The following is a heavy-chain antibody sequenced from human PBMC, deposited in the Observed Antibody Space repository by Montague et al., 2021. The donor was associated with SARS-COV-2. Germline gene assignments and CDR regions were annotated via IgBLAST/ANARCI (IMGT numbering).Heavy chain of an antibody. CDR1: GFSLTTNGVG. CDR3: AQRPPYDCAELFHH. V-gene: IGHV2-5*02. Sequence: PALVKPTQTLTLTCSFSGFSLTTNGVGVAWIRQRPGKALEWLALVFWDDDQRYSPSLNKRLTITKDNSKNQVVLTMSNMDPVDTATYFCAQRPPYDCAELFHHWGPGTLVTVAS. J-gene: IGHJ1*01. D-gene: IGHD2-21*02. CDR2: VFWDDDQ.